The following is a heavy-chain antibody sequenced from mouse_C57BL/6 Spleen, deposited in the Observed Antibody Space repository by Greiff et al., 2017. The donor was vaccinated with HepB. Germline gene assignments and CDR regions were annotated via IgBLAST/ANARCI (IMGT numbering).Heavy chain of an antibody. V-gene: IGHV1-50*01. CDR1: GYTFTSYW. J-gene: IGHJ2*01. CDR3: ARERGTFDY. Sequence: QVQLQQPGAELVKPGASVKLSCKASGYTFTSYWMRWVKQRPGQGLEWIGEIDPSDSYTNYNQKFKGKATLTVDTSSSTAYMQLSSLTSEDSAVYYCARERGTFDYWGQGTTLTVSS. CDR2: IDPSDSYT.